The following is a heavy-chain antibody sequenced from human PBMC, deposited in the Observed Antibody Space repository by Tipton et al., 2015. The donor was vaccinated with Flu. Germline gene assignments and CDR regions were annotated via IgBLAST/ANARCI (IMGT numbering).Heavy chain of an antibody. V-gene: IGHV3-23*01. Sequence: SLRLSCAASGFTFSSYAMSWVRQAPGKRLEWVSVISGSGGTTYYADSVKGRFTIFRDNSKNTLYLQMNSLRVEDTAVYYCAKGDYGDYYYYGMDVWGQGTTVTVSS. J-gene: IGHJ6*02. CDR3: AKGDYGDYYYYGMDV. D-gene: IGHD4-17*01. CDR1: GFTFSSYA. CDR2: ISGSGGTT.